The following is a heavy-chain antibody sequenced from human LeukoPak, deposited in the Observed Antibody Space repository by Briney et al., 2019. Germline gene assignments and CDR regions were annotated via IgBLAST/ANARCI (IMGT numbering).Heavy chain of an antibody. Sequence: EASVKVSCKASGYTFTGYYMHWVRQAPGQGLEWMGRINPNSGGTNYAQKFQGRVTMTRDTSISTAYMELSRLRSDDTAVHYCARVSDYVWGSYRYNLDFDYWGQGTLVTVSS. CDR3: ARVSDYVWGSYRYNLDFDY. V-gene: IGHV1-2*06. CDR2: INPNSGGT. J-gene: IGHJ4*02. D-gene: IGHD3-16*02. CDR1: GYTFTGYY.